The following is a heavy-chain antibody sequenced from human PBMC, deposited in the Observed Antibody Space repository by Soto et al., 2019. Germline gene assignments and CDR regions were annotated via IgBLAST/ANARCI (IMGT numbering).Heavy chain of an antibody. Sequence: AAVKVSCKASGYSFSGYYIQWVRQAPGKGPEWLGWIYPNTETTDSSKKFQGRVTMTSDMSTRTVYMELRDLSSDDTAVYYCVSLQTSGWPGVHWGQGTLVTVSS. CDR1: GYSFSGYY. V-gene: IGHV1-2*02. CDR3: VSLQTSGWPGVH. D-gene: IGHD6-25*01. CDR2: IYPNTETT. J-gene: IGHJ4*02.